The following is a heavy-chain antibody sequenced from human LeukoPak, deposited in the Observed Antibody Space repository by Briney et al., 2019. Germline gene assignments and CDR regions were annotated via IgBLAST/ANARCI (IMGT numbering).Heavy chain of an antibody. Sequence: PGGSLRLSCAASGFTFSSYAMHWVRQAPGKGLEWVAVISYDGSNKYYADSVKGRFTISRDNSKNTLYLQMNSLRAEDTAVYYCAKGGYCTNGVCYLGWFDPWGQGTLVTVSS. CDR3: AKGGYCTNGVCYLGWFDP. CDR2: ISYDGSNK. CDR1: GFTFSSYA. D-gene: IGHD2-8*01. V-gene: IGHV3-30-3*01. J-gene: IGHJ5*02.